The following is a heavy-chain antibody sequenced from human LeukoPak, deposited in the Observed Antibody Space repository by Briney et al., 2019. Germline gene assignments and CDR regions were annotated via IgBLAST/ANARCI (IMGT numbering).Heavy chain of an antibody. CDR1: GFTFSSYE. J-gene: IGHJ4*02. CDR3: ARKTISSSGFFDY. V-gene: IGHV3-48*03. CDR2: ISGSDSPI. Sequence: GGPLRLSCAASGFTFSSYEMNWVRQAPGKGLEWVSYISGSDSPIYYADSVKGRFTISRDNAKNSLYLQMNSLRAEDTALYYCARKTISSSGFFDYWGQGTLVTVSS. D-gene: IGHD3-10*01.